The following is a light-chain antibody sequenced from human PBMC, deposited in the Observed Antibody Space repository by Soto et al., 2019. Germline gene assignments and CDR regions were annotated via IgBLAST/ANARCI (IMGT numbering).Light chain of an antibody. V-gene: IGKV1-5*03. J-gene: IGKJ1*01. CDR3: QQYNGYWT. Sequence: DIQMTQSPSTLSASVGDRVTITCRASQSISVLLAWYQQKPGKAPKLLIYKASNLKSGVPSRFSGSGSGTEYTLTISSLQPDDFATYYCQQYNGYWTFGQGTKVEIK. CDR2: KAS. CDR1: QSISVL.